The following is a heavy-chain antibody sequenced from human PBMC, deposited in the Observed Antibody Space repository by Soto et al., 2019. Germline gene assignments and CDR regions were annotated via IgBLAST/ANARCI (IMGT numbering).Heavy chain of an antibody. CDR3: AKDQVTSGWYKWSWFGP. Sequence: GGSLRLCCAASGVTVRSYVMDWVRQAPGKGLEWVSFISYDGRNKDYADSVKGRFTISRDNSKNTLYLQMNSLRAEDTAVYYCAKDQVTSGWYKWSWFGPWGQGTLVTVSS. J-gene: IGHJ5*02. V-gene: IGHV3-30*18. D-gene: IGHD6-19*01. CDR2: ISYDGRNK. CDR1: GVTVRSYV.